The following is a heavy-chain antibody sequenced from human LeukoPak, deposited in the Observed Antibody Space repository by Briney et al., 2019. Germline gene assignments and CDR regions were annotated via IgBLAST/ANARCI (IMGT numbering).Heavy chain of an antibody. D-gene: IGHD3-16*01. CDR1: GFTFSSYS. J-gene: IGHJ4*02. CDR2: ISSSSSYI. V-gene: IGHV3-21*01. CDR3: ARASVIMKTVDY. Sequence: GGSLRLSCAASGFTFSSYSMNWVRQAPGKGLEWVSSISSSSSYIYYADSVKGRVTISGDNAKNSLYLQMNSLRAEDTAVYYCARASVIMKTVDYWGQGTLVTVSS.